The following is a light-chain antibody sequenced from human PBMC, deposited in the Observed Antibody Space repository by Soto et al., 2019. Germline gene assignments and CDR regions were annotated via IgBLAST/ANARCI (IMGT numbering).Light chain of an antibody. CDR1: QSVSFSY. CDR2: GAT. J-gene: IGKJ4*01. V-gene: IGKV3-20*01. Sequence: EIVLTQSPGTLSSSPGDRATLSCRASQSVSFSYLAWYQQKAGEAPRLLIYGATSRATGIPDRFSGSESGTDFTLTISRLEPEDFAVYYCQQYGSSPLTFGGGTKVEIK. CDR3: QQYGSSPLT.